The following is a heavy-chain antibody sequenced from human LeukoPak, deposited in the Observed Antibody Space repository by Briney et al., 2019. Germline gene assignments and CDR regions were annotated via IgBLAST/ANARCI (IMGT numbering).Heavy chain of an antibody. CDR2: ISSSGSTI. V-gene: IGHV3-48*03. CDR1: GFTFSSYE. J-gene: IGHJ6*04. D-gene: IGHD5-24*01. Sequence: GGSLRLSCAASGFTFSSYEMNWVRQAPGKGLAWVSYISSSGSTIYYADSVKGRFTISRDNAKNSLYLQMNSLRAEDTAVYYCARDPMGSYYYYYGMDVWGKGTTVTVSS. CDR3: ARDPMGSYYYYYGMDV.